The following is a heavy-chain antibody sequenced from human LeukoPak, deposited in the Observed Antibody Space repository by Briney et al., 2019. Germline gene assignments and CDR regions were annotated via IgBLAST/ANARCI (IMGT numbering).Heavy chain of an antibody. D-gene: IGHD3-16*01. CDR2: IYYSGST. CDR1: GGSISSGDYY. J-gene: IGHJ6*02. V-gene: IGHV4-30-4*01. CDR3: ARDYARFNYYYGMDV. Sequence: SETLSLTCTVSGGSISSGDYYWSWIRQPPGKGLEWIGYIYYSGSTCYNPSLKSRVTISVDTSKNQFSLKLSSVTAADTAVYYCARDYARFNYYYGMDVWGQGTTVTVSS.